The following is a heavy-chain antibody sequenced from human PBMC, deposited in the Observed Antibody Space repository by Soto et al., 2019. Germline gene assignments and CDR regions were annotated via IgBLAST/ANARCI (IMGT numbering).Heavy chain of an antibody. CDR2: ISSSSSYI. CDR3: ARGDPDIVVSDFDY. V-gene: IGHV3-21*01. CDR1: GFTFSSYS. J-gene: IGHJ4*02. D-gene: IGHD2-2*01. Sequence: GGSLRLSCAASGFTFSSYSMNWVRQAPGKGLEWVSSISSSSSYIYYADSVKGRFTISRDNAKNSLYLQMNSLRAEDTAVYYCARGDPDIVVSDFDYWGQGTLVT.